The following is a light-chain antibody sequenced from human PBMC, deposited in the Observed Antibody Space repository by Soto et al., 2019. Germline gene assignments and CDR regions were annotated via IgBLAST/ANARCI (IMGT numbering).Light chain of an antibody. CDR2: GAS. J-gene: IGKJ1*01. CDR1: QSVSSSY. Sequence: PGERVTLSCSASQSVSSSYLTWYQQKPGQAPRLLIYGASNRATGIPARFSGSGSGTDFTLTISSLEPEDFAVYYCQQRSNWPRTFGQGTKVDIK. CDR3: QQRSNWPRT. V-gene: IGKV3-11*01.